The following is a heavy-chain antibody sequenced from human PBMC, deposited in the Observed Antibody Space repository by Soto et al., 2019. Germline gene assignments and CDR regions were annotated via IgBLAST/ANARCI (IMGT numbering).Heavy chain of an antibody. J-gene: IGHJ3*02. Sequence: EVQLLESGGGLVQPGGSLRLSCAASGFTFSSYARSWVRQAPGKGLEWFSAISGSGGSTYYADSVKGRFTISRDNSKNTLYLQMNSLRAEDTAVYYCAKDLSGPEATGAFDIWGQGTMVTVSS. CDR3: AKDLSGPEATGAFDI. D-gene: IGHD1-26*01. V-gene: IGHV3-23*01. CDR1: GFTFSSYA. CDR2: ISGSGGST.